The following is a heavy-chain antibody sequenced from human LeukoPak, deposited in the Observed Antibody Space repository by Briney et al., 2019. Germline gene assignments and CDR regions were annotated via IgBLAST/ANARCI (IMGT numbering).Heavy chain of an antibody. CDR2: INPNSGGT. V-gene: IGHV1-2*02. J-gene: IGHJ5*02. CDR3: ARGSGYYTGWSDP. CDR1: GYTFTGYY. D-gene: IGHD3-3*01. Sequence: ASVKVSCKASGYTFTGYYMHWVRQAPGQGLEWMGWINPNSGGTKYAQRFQDRVYMNRDTSITTAHMELSRLRSDDTAVYYCARGSGYYTGWSDPWGQGTLVTVSS.